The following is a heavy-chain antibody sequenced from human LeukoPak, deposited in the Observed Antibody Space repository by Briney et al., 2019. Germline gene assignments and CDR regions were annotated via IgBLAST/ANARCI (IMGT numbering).Heavy chain of an antibody. V-gene: IGHV5-51*01. Sequence: GASLKISCKGSGYTFTSYWIGWVRQLPGKGLEWMGIIYPGDSDTRYSPSFQGQVTISADKSISTAYLQWSSLKASDTAMYYCARTRGLLLRPEDAFDIWGQGTMVTVSS. CDR3: ARTRGLLLRPEDAFDI. CDR1: GYTFTSYW. J-gene: IGHJ3*02. D-gene: IGHD2-15*01. CDR2: IYPGDSDT.